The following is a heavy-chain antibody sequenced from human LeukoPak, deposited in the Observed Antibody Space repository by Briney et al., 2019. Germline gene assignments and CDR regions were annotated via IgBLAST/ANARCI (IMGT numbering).Heavy chain of an antibody. D-gene: IGHD2-15*01. V-gene: IGHV3-72*01. CDR2: TTNKAHSYTT. Sequence: GGSLRLSCAVSGFTLSDHNMDWVRQAPGKGLEWVGRTTNKAHSYTTEYAASVRGRFTISRDDSQNSLYLQMNSLKTEDTAVYYCARAPSGLDYWGQGILVTVSS. CDR3: ARAPSGLDY. CDR1: GFTLSDHN. J-gene: IGHJ4*02.